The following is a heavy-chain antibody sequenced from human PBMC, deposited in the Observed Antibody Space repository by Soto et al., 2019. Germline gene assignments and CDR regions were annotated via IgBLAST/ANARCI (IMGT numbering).Heavy chain of an antibody. CDR2: IYFNGNT. CDR1: AASFSKYY. J-gene: IGHJ4*02. D-gene: IGHD3-16*01. CDR3: ASVPFGGIALTH. V-gene: IGHV4-59*01. Sequence: SETLSLTCTVSAASFSKYYWTWIRQPPGKGLEWIGYIYFNGNTKYNPSLEGRLTISIDTPKKEFSLKLTSVTAADAAVYYCASVPFGGIALTHWGQATLVTVSS.